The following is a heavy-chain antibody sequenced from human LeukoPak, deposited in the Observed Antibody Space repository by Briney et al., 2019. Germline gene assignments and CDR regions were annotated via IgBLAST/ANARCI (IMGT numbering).Heavy chain of an antibody. CDR1: GGSFSGYY. D-gene: IGHD2/OR15-2a*01. J-gene: IGHJ4*02. CDR3: ARGLDLGIYAY. Sequence: SETLSLTCAVYGGSFSGYYWSWIRQPPGKGLEWIGEINHSGSTNYNPSLKSRVTISVDTSKNQFSLKLSSVTAADTAVYYCARGLDLGIYAYWGPGTLVTVSS. V-gene: IGHV4-34*01. CDR2: INHSGST.